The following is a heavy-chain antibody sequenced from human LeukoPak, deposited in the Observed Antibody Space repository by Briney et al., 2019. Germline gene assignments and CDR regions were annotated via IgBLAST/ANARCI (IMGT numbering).Heavy chain of an antibody. CDR3: ARDRPRYFDY. V-gene: IGHV3-48*01. CDR1: GFTFSIYS. J-gene: IGHJ4*02. Sequence: GGSLRLSCAASGFTFSIYSMTWVRQASGKGLEWLSYISSSSTTIYYTDSVKGRFIVSRDNAKNSLYLQMNSLRVEDTAVYYCARDRPRYFDYWGQGTLVTVSS. CDR2: ISSSSTTI.